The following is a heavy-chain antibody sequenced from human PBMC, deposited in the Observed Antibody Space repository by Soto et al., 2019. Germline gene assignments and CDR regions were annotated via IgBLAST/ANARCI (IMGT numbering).Heavy chain of an antibody. CDR2: ISYDGSNK. Sequence: GGSLRLSCAASGFTFSSYAMHWVRQAPGKGLEWVAVISYDGSNKYYADSVKGRFTISRDNSKNTLYLQMNSLRAEDTAVYYCARDPSPFGTSCFDYWGQGTLVTLL. V-gene: IGHV3-30-3*01. CDR1: GFTFSSYA. D-gene: IGHD2-2*01. J-gene: IGHJ4*02. CDR3: ARDPSPFGTSCFDY.